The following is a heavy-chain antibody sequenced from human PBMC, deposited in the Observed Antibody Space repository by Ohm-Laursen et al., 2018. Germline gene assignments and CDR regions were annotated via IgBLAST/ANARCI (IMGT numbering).Heavy chain of an antibody. CDR3: ARADYSNYMYYFDY. J-gene: IGHJ4*02. D-gene: IGHD4-11*01. V-gene: IGHV4-59*01. CDR2: IYYSGST. CDR1: GGSISSYY. Sequence: GTLSLTCTVSGGSISSYYWSWILQPPGKGLEWIGYIYYSGSTNYNPSLKSRVTISVDTSKDQFSLKLSSVTAADTAVYYCARADYSNYMYYFDYWGQGTLVTVSS.